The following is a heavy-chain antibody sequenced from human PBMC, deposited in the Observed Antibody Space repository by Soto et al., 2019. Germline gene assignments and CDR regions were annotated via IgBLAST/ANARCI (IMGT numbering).Heavy chain of an antibody. D-gene: IGHD3-3*01. J-gene: IGHJ6*03. Sequence: ASVKVSCKASGYTFTSYDINWVRQATGQGLEWMGWMNPNSGNTGYAQKFQGRVTMTRNTSISTAYMELSSLRSEDTAVYYCSRGDFWSGYYIYYYSYYMDVWGKGTTVTVSS. CDR3: SRGDFWSGYYIYYYSYYMDV. CDR1: GYTFTSYD. CDR2: MNPNSGNT. V-gene: IGHV1-8*01.